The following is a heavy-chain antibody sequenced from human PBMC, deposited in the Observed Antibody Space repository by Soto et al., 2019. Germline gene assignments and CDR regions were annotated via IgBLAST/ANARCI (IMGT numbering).Heavy chain of an antibody. V-gene: IGHV4-31*01. CDR2: IYYGGIT. D-gene: IGHD3-22*01. CDR3: ESFDYDSSGTTAAFDI. CDR1: GVSMISGGYY. J-gene: IGHJ3*02. Sequence: SATXSLTCTFSGVSMISGGYYWSWIRQHPGKGLEWIGYIYYGGITYYNPSLKSLVTISLDTSKNQFSLKMSSVTAAETAVYYCESFDYDSSGTTAAFDIWGQATMLTVSS.